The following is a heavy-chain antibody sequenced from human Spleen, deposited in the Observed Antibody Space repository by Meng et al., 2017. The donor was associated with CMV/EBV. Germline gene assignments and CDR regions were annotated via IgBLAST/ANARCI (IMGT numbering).Heavy chain of an antibody. CDR2: ISYDGSNK. J-gene: IGHJ4*02. Sequence: QGQLGESGGGVVQPGGSLRLSCAASGFTFSSYAMHWVRQAPGKGLEWVAVISYDGSNKYYADSVKGRFTISRDNSKNTLYLQMNSLRAEDTAVYYCARAPGPYGFDYWGQGTLVTVSS. V-gene: IGHV3-30-3*01. D-gene: IGHD3-10*01. CDR3: ARAPGPYGFDY. CDR1: GFTFSSYA.